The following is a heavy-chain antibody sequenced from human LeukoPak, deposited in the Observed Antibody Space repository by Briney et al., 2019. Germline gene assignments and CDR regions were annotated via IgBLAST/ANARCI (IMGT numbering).Heavy chain of an antibody. CDR2: IYSDGRT. CDR3: ARAMQWLGAFDI. Sequence: PGGSLRLSCAASGFTVSANYMSWVRQAPGKGLEWVSIIYSDGRTYYADSVKGRFTISRDNPENTLYLQMNSLRAEDTALYYCARAMQWLGAFDIWGQGTMVTVSS. V-gene: IGHV3-53*01. CDR1: GFTVSANY. J-gene: IGHJ3*02. D-gene: IGHD6-19*01.